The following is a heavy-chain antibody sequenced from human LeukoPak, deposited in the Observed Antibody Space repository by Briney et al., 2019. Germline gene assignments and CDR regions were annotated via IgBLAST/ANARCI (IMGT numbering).Heavy chain of an antibody. CDR3: VRHLTVLYYYIDV. D-gene: IGHD2-8*02. CDR2: IYFNGNT. V-gene: IGHV4-39*01. J-gene: IGHJ6*03. Sequence: PSETLSLTCTVSGGSISSSTYYWGWIRQPPGKGLEWIGSIYFNGNTYSTPSLKSRVTMSVDTSENQFSLKLSSVTAADMAVYYCVRHLTVLYYYIDVWGTGTTVTVSS. CDR1: GGSISSSTYY.